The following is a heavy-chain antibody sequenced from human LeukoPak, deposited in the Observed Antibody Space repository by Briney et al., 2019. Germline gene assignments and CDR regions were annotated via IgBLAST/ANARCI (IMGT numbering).Heavy chain of an antibody. CDR1: GYSISGGYY. Sequence: PSETLSLTCTVSGYSISGGYYWGWIRQPPGKGLEWIGTIYHSGNTYYNPSLKSRVTISIDTSKNQFSLKLRSVTATDTAVYYCARGIPWFGELYRQGGTLDYYYMDVWGKGTTVTVSS. D-gene: IGHD3-10*01. V-gene: IGHV4-38-2*02. J-gene: IGHJ6*03. CDR3: ARGIPWFGELYRQGGTLDYYYMDV. CDR2: IYHSGNT.